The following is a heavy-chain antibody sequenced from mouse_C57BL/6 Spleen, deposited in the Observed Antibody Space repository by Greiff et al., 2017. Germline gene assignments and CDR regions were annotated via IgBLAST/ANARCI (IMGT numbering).Heavy chain of an antibody. Sequence: VKLQESGAELVKPGASVKMSCKASGYTFTTYPLEWMKQNHGKSLEWIGNFHPYNDDTKYNEKFKGKATLTVEKSSSTVYLELSRLTSDDSAVYYCARRDYYGSSDYFDYWGQGTTLTVSS. CDR2: FHPYNDDT. J-gene: IGHJ2*01. CDR3: ARRDYYGSSDYFDY. D-gene: IGHD1-1*01. CDR1: GYTFTTYP. V-gene: IGHV1-47*01.